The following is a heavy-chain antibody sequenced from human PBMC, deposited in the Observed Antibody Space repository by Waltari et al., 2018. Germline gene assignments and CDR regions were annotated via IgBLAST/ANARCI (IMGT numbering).Heavy chain of an antibody. J-gene: IGHJ3*02. CDR2: IYSGGST. CDR1: GFTFSSYA. D-gene: IGHD1-26*01. CDR3: AKVGAPTRGAFDI. Sequence: EVQLLESGGGLVQPGGSLRLSCAASGFTFSSYAMSWVRQAPGKGLEWVSVIYSGGSTYYADSVKGRFTISRDNSKNTLYLQMNSLRAEDTAVYYCAKVGAPTRGAFDIWGQGTMVTVSS. V-gene: IGHV3-23*03.